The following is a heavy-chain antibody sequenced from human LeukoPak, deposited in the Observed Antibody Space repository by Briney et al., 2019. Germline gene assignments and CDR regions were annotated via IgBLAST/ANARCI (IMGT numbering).Heavy chain of an antibody. Sequence: GGSLRLSCAASGFTLSSYEMNWVREAPGKGREWVSAIGGTGGNIFYTDSVKGRFTISRDNSKNTLYLHMNSLRAEDTAIYYCVRDNYSYRLDVWGQGTLVTVSS. CDR1: GFTLSSYE. CDR2: IGGTGGNI. V-gene: IGHV3-23*01. J-gene: IGHJ4*02. D-gene: IGHD2-21*01. CDR3: VRDNYSYRLDV.